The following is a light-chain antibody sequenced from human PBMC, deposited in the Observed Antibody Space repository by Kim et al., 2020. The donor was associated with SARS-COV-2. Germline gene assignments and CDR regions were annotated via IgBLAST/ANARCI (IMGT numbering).Light chain of an antibody. CDR1: QSVSNN. J-gene: IGKJ2*01. Sequence: SPGERATLSCRASQSVSNNLAWYQHKPGQPPRLLIYGASTGATGVPARFSGSGSGTDFTLTVSSLQSEDFAVYYCHQYNDWPPGDTFGQGTKLEI. V-gene: IGKV3-15*01. CDR2: GAS. CDR3: HQYNDWPPGDT.